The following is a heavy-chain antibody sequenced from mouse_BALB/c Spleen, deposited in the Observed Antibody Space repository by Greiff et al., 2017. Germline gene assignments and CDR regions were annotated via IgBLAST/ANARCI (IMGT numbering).Heavy chain of an antibody. CDR1: GFSLTSYD. Sequence: QVQLKESGPGLVAPSQSLSITCTVSGFSLTSYDISWIRQPPGKGLEWLGVIWTGGGTNYNSAFMSRLSISKDNSKSQVFLKMNSLQTDDTAIYYCVRYGYDRAMDYWGQGTSVTVSS. V-gene: IGHV2-9-2*01. D-gene: IGHD2-2*01. CDR3: VRYGYDRAMDY. J-gene: IGHJ4*01. CDR2: IWTGGGT.